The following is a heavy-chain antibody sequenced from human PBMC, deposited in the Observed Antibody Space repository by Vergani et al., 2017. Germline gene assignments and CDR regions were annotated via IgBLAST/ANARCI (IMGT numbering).Heavy chain of an antibody. Sequence: QVQLVESGGGVVQPGRSLRLSCAASGFTFSSYGMHWVRQAPGKGLEWVAVISYDGSNKYYADSVKGRFTISRDNSKNTLYLQMNSLRAEDTAVYYCARDFSGYSSSWSYYYYGMDVWGQGTTVTVSS. V-gene: IGHV3-30*03. CDR3: ARDFSGYSSSWSYYYYGMDV. J-gene: IGHJ6*02. CDR2: ISYDGSNK. CDR1: GFTFSSYG. D-gene: IGHD6-13*01.